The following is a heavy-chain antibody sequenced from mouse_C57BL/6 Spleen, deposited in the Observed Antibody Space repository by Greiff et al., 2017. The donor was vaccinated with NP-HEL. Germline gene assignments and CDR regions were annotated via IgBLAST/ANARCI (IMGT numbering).Heavy chain of an antibody. J-gene: IGHJ4*01. CDR1: GYTFTDYE. V-gene: IGHV1-15*01. Sequence: QVQLKESGAELVRPGASVTLSCKASGYTFTDYEMHWVKQTPVHGLEWIGAIDPETGGTAYNQKFKGKAILTADKSSSTAYMELRSLTSEDSAVYYCTRNDVSYAMDYWGQGTSVTVSS. CDR2: IDPETGGT. D-gene: IGHD2-12*01. CDR3: TRNDVSYAMDY.